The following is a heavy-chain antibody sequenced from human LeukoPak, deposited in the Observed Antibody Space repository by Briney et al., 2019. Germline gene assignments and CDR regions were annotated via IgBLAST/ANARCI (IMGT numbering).Heavy chain of an antibody. Sequence: PGGSLRLSCAASGFTFSTFAMHWVRLAPGKGLEWEASISYGGDKKYYADSVKGRFTISRDNSKNTLFLQMDSLRAEDTAVYYCARELPATSSGFVDWGQGTLVTVSS. J-gene: IGHJ4*02. V-gene: IGHV3-30-3*01. CDR1: GFTFSTFA. D-gene: IGHD2-2*01. CDR2: ISYGGDKK. CDR3: ARELPATSSGFVD.